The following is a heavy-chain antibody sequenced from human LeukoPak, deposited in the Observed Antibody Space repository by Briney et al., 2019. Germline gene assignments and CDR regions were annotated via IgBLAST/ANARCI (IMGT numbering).Heavy chain of an antibody. V-gene: IGHV3-7*01. J-gene: IGHJ4*02. Sequence: PGGSLRLSCAASGFTFSNYWMNWVRQAPGKGLEWVANIKQDGGEKSYVDSVKGRFTISRDNAKNTLYLQMNSLRAEDTAVYYCARDPGGPLSRQFHYWGQGTLVTVSS. CDR2: IKQDGGEK. CDR3: ARDPGGPLSRQFHY. D-gene: IGHD2/OR15-2a*01. CDR1: GFTFSNYW.